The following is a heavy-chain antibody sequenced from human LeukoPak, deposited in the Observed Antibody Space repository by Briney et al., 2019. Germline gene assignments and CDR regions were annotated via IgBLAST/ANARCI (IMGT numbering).Heavy chain of an antibody. CDR2: IYTSGSN. CDR3: AASYSSGYYYY. J-gene: IGHJ4*02. D-gene: IGHD3-22*01. V-gene: IGHV4-61*02. CDR1: GGSISSGSYY. Sequence: SQTLSLTCTVSGGSISSGSYYWSWIRQPAGKGLEWIERIYTSGSNNHNPSLKKRPTISVDTSKNQFSLKVRSVTAADAAVYYCAASYSSGYYYYWGQGTLVTVSS.